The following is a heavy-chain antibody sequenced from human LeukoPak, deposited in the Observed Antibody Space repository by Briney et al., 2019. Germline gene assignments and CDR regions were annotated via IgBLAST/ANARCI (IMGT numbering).Heavy chain of an antibody. V-gene: IGHV4-39*07. D-gene: IGHD2-8*01. CDR2: IYYSGST. J-gene: IGHJ4*02. CDR1: GGSISSSSYY. Sequence: SETLSLTCTVSGGSISSSSYYWGWIRQPPGKGLEWIGSIYYSGSTYYNPSLKSRVTISVDTSKNQFSLKLSSVTAADTAVYYCARENIVLMVYAYDYWGQGTLVTVSS. CDR3: ARENIVLMVYAYDY.